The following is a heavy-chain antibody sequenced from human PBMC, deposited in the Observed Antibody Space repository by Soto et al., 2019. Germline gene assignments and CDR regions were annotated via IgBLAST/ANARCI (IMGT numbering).Heavy chain of an antibody. Sequence: LTYTVFVGSIRRGGHYWSWIRQRPGKGLEWIGYIYATGNSYYKPSLRHRVSISLDTSQNQVSRQLTSVTAADTDVYYCAKSLTQAAGDSGGHGALGPVS. CDR3: AKSLTQAAGDS. CDR2: IYATGNS. CDR1: VGSIRRGGHY. D-gene: IGHD2-15*01. V-gene: IGHV4-31*03. J-gene: IGHJ5*01.